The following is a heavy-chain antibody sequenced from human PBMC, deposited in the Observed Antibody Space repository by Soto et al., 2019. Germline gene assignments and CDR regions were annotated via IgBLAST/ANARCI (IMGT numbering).Heavy chain of an antibody. Sequence: SETLSLTCAVSGYSISSGYYWAWIRQPPGKGLEWIGSIYHSGSTYYNPSLKSRVTISVDTSKNQFSLKLSSVTAADTAVYYCEREGEMPLSVPDYYGMDVWGQGTTVTVSS. V-gene: IGHV4-38-2*02. CDR3: EREGEMPLSVPDYYGMDV. CDR2: IYHSGST. D-gene: IGHD3-10*01. J-gene: IGHJ6*02. CDR1: GYSISSGYY.